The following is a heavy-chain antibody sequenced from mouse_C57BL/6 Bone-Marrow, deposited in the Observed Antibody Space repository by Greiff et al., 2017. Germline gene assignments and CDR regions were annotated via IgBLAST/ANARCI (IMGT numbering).Heavy chain of an antibody. J-gene: IGHJ2*01. Sequence: VQLQQSGAELVRPGASVKLSCKASGYTFTDYYINWVKQRPGQGLEWIARIYPGSGNTYYNEKFKGKATLTAEKSSSTAYMQLSSLTSEDSAVYFCARRGYGYFDYWGQGTTLTVSS. CDR1: GYTFTDYY. D-gene: IGHD1-1*02. V-gene: IGHV1-76*01. CDR3: ARRGYGYFDY. CDR2: IYPGSGNT.